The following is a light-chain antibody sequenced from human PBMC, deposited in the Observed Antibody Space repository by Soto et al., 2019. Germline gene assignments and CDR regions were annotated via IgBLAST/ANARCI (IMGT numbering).Light chain of an antibody. J-gene: IGKJ1*01. CDR2: GAS. CDR1: QSVDTTF. CDR3: QQYMSSVT. V-gene: IGKV3-20*01. Sequence: EIVLTQSPGSLSLSPGQRATLSCRASQSVDTTFFAWYQKKPGQAPRLLIYGASKRATGIPDRFSGSGSGTYFTIIISRLEHEDFAVYYCQQYMSSVTFGQGTKVEIK.